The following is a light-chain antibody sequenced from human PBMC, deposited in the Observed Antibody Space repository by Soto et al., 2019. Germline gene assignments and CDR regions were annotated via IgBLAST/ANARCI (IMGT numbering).Light chain of an antibody. CDR1: SSDVGTYNL. V-gene: IGLV2-23*02. CDR3: CSYAGRSTFPYV. J-gene: IGLJ1*01. CDR2: EDH. Sequence: QSALAQPASVSGSPGQSITISCTGTSSDVGTYNLVSWYQHRPGKAPKHIIYEDHKRPSDISDRFSGSKSDNTATMTISGLQGEDEADYFCCSYAGRSTFPYVFGTGTKLTVL.